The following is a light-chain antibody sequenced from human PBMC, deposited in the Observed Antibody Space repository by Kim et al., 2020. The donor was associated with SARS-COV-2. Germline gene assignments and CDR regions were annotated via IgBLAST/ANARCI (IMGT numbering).Light chain of an antibody. Sequence: VPAYEGRTASITCGGENIGSKSMRWNKQQPGQARVLVIYYDSGRPAGNPGRFSGSKCENSATLSIGGVEAGDEAVYYCRLWTTSGVFGGGTQLTVL. V-gene: IGLV3-21*01. CDR2: YDS. J-gene: IGLJ3*02. CDR3: RLWTTSGV. CDR1: NIGSKS.